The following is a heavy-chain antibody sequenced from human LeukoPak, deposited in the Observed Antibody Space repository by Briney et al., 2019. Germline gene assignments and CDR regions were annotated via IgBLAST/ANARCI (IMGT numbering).Heavy chain of an antibody. CDR2: IYYSGTT. Sequence: SENLSLTCTVTGGSISGYYWSWIRQPPGKGLEWIGFIYYSGTTNYNPSLKSRVTVSVDTSKNLFSLMLSSVTAADTAVYYCARMTSYSSGCYFDYWGQGTLVTVSS. J-gene: IGHJ4*02. CDR3: ARMTSYSSGCYFDY. V-gene: IGHV4-59*01. CDR1: GGSISGYY. D-gene: IGHD6-19*01.